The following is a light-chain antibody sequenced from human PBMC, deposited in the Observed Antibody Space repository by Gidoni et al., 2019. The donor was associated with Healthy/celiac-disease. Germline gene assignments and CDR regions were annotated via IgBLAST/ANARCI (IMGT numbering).Light chain of an antibody. CDR2: DAS. J-gene: IGKJ5*01. CDR1: QDISNY. Sequence: DIQMTQSPSSLSASVGDRVTITCPASQDISNYLNWYQQKPGKAPKLLIYDASNLETGVPSRFSGSGSGTDFTFTISSLQPEDIATYYCQQYDNIPPVTFGQGTRLEIK. CDR3: QQYDNIPPVT. V-gene: IGKV1-33*01.